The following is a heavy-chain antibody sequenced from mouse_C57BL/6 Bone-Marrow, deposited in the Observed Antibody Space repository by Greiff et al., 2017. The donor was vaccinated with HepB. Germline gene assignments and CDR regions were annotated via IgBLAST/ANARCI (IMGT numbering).Heavy chain of an antibody. CDR1: GFTFSRYA. CDR2: ISSGGDYI. Sequence: EVKLVESGEGLVKPGGSLKLSCAASGFTFSRYAMSWVRQTPEKRLEWVAYISSGGDYIYYADTVKGRFTISRDNARNTLYLQMSSLKSEDTAMYYCTRVADGYPYWYFDVWGTGTTVTVSS. J-gene: IGHJ1*03. V-gene: IGHV5-9-1*02. CDR3: TRVADGYPYWYFDV. D-gene: IGHD2-3*01.